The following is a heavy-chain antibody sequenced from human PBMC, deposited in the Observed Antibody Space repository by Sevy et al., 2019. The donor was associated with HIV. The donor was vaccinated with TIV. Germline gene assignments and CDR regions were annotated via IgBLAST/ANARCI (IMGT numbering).Heavy chain of an antibody. CDR2: IYYSGST. CDR3: ARHPVSYNDYGDYQLGTGAFDI. V-gene: IGHV4-39*01. Sequence: SETLSLTCTVSGGSISSSSYYWGWIRQPPGKGLEWIGSIYYSGSTYYNPSLKSRVTISVDTSKNQFSLKLSSVTAADTAVYYCARHPVSYNDYGDYQLGTGAFDIWGQGTMVTVSS. D-gene: IGHD4-17*01. CDR1: GGSISSSSYY. J-gene: IGHJ3*02.